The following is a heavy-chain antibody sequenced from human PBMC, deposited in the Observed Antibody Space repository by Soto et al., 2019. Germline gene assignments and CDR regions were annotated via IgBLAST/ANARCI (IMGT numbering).Heavy chain of an antibody. CDR3: SRDQNITMIVVAPDY. J-gene: IGHJ4*02. V-gene: IGHV3-30-3*01. D-gene: IGHD3-22*01. Sequence: PGGSLRLSCAASGFTFSSYAMHWVRQAPGKGLEWVAVISYDGSNKYYADSVKGRFTISRDNSKNTPYLQMNSLRAEDTAVYYCSRDQNITMIVVAPDYWGQGTLVTVSS. CDR1: GFTFSSYA. CDR2: ISYDGSNK.